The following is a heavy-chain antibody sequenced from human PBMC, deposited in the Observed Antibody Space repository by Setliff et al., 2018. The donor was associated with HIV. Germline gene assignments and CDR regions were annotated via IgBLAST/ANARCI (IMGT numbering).Heavy chain of an antibody. CDR1: GGSISSYY. CDR3: ARDVPWGDYYYYMDV. D-gene: IGHD3-16*01. V-gene: IGHV4-4*07. Sequence: SETLSLTCTVSGGSISSYYWSWIRQPAGEGLEWIGHIYTSGSTNYNPSLKSRVTMSVDTSKNQFSLKLSSVTAADTAVYYCARDVPWGDYYYYMDVWGKGTTVTVSS. CDR2: IYTSGST. J-gene: IGHJ6*03.